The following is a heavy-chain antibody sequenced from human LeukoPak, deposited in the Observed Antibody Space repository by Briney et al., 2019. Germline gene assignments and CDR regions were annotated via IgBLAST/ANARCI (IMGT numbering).Heavy chain of an antibody. Sequence: SETLSPTCAVYGGSSSGYYWSWIRQPPGKGLEWIGEINHSGSTNYNPSLKSRVTISVDTSKNQFSLKLSSVTAADTAVYYCARVRRKDGYNSFDYWGQGTLVTVSS. D-gene: IGHD5-24*01. CDR2: INHSGST. J-gene: IGHJ4*02. V-gene: IGHV4-34*01. CDR1: GGSSSGYY. CDR3: ARVRRKDGYNSFDY.